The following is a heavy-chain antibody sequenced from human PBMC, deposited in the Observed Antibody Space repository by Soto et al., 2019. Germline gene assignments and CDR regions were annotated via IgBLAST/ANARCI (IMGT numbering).Heavy chain of an antibody. J-gene: IGHJ6*02. Sequence: EVQLLESGGGLAQPGGSLRLSCEVSGFTFRKYVMTWVRQAPGKGLEWVSSLSSTGGSTYYADSVKGRFTVSRDNSKNTLFLQTNSLGAEETAIYYCAKDQGFLEWIPQGGLDVWGPGTTVAVSS. CDR2: LSSTGGST. CDR3: AKDQGFLEWIPQGGLDV. D-gene: IGHD3-3*01. V-gene: IGHV3-23*01. CDR1: GFTFRKYV.